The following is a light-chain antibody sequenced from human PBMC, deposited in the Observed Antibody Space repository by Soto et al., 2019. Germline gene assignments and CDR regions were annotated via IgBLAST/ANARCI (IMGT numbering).Light chain of an antibody. J-gene: IGLJ3*02. V-gene: IGLV1-40*01. Sequence: QSVLTQPPSVSAAPGQRVTISCIGSSSNIGAGYDVHWYQQLPGTAPKLLVSGDTNRPSGVPDRFSGSKSGTSASLAITGLRAEDEADYYCQSFDSSLSGWVFGGGTKLTVL. CDR1: SSNIGAGYD. CDR3: QSFDSSLSGWV. CDR2: GDT.